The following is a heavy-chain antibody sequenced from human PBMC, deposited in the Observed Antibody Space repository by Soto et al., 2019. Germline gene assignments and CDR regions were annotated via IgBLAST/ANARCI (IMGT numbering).Heavy chain of an antibody. CDR2: ISGYYDTT. CDR1: GYTFPNYG. CDR3: VRDGYGGHEAFDI. D-gene: IGHD4-17*01. V-gene: IGHV1-18*01. J-gene: IGHJ3*02. Sequence: QAHLVQSGAEVKKPGASMKVSCKTSGYTFPNYGIIWVRQAPGQGLEWMGWISGYYDTTSYPQKFPGRVTMTTDRATRTAYMELRSLKSDDTAVYYCVRDGYGGHEAFDIWGQGTMVTVSS.